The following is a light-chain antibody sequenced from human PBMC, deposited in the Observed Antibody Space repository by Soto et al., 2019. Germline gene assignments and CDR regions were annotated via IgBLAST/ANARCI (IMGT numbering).Light chain of an antibody. CDR1: QSVTSIY. Sequence: EIVVTQSPGTLPLSPGEIATLSCRASQSVTSIYLAWYQHKRGQAPRLRIYGASYMPTGIPDRFSGSGSGTDFTLTISRLEPEDFPVYYCQEFGSSPPWTFGQGTKVDIK. CDR2: GAS. CDR3: QEFGSSPPWT. V-gene: IGKV3-20*01. J-gene: IGKJ1*01.